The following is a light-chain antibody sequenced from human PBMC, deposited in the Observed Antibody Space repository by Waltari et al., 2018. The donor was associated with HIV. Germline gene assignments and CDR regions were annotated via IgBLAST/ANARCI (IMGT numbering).Light chain of an antibody. CDR2: KAS. CDR3: QQYNSYSPTWT. J-gene: IGKJ1*01. Sequence: DIQMTQSPSTLSASVGDRVTITCRASQSISSWFAWYQQKPGKAPKVLIYKASSVESGVPSRFSGSGSGTEFTLTISSLQPDDFATYYCQQYNSYSPTWTFGQGTKVEIK. V-gene: IGKV1-5*03. CDR1: QSISSW.